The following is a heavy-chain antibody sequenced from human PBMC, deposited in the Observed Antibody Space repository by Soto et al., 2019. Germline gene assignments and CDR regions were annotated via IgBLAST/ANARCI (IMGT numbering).Heavy chain of an antibody. J-gene: IGHJ3*02. V-gene: IGHV4-34*01. Sequence: QVQLQQWGAGLLKPSETLSLTCAVYGGSFSGYYWSWIRQPPGKGLEWIGEINHSGSTNYNPSLKSRVTISVDTSKNQFSLKLSSVTAADTAVYYCARGDYDPVDAFDIWGQETMVTVSS. CDR3: ARGDYDPVDAFDI. CDR1: GGSFSGYY. D-gene: IGHD3-22*01. CDR2: INHSGST.